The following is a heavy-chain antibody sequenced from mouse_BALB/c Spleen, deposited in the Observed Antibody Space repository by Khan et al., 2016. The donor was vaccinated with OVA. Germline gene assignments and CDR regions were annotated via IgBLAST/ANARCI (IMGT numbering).Heavy chain of an antibody. J-gene: IGHJ2*02. V-gene: IGHV3-2*02. D-gene: IGHD1-1*01. Sequence: VQLKESGPGLVKPSQSLSLTCTVTGYSITSNYAWNWIRQFPGNKLEWMGYISYSGSTTYNPSLKSRISITRDTSKNQFFLQLKSVTTEDTATYYCARGNYYGYYFDYGGQGTSLTVSS. CDR3: ARGNYYGYYFDY. CDR2: ISYSGST. CDR1: GYSITSNYA.